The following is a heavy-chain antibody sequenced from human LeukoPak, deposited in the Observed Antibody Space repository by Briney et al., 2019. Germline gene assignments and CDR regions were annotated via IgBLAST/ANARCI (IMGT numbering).Heavy chain of an antibody. CDR1: GGSISSGGYS. CDR2: IYHSGST. D-gene: IGHD4-17*01. Sequence: SQTLSLTCAVSGGSISSGGYSWSWLRQPPGKGLEWIGYIYHSGSTYYNPSLKSRVTISVDRSKNQFSLKLSSVTAADTAVYYCARDNIDYGDYVFDYWGQGTLVTVSS. J-gene: IGHJ4*02. CDR3: ARDNIDYGDYVFDY. V-gene: IGHV4-30-2*01.